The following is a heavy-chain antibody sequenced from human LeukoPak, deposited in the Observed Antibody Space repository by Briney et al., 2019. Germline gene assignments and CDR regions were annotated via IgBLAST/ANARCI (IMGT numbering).Heavy chain of an antibody. Sequence: GGSLRLSCAASGFIFGNHAMSWVRQAPGKGLEWVSTISGSGGSTYYAESVKGRCTLSRDNSKDTLYLQLNSLRAEDTAVYYCARESSYGSFDYWAQGTLVSVSS. CDR1: GFIFGNHA. V-gene: IGHV3-23*01. D-gene: IGHD5-18*01. CDR3: ARESSYGSFDY. CDR2: ISGSGGST. J-gene: IGHJ4*02.